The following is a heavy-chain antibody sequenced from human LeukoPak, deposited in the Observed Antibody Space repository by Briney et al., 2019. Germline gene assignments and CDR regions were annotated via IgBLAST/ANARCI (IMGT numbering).Heavy chain of an antibody. CDR1: GFTFSDYY. V-gene: IGHV3-11*04. CDR2: ISSSGSTI. J-gene: IGHJ4*02. Sequence: GGSLRLSCAASGFTFSDYYMSWIRQAPGKGLEWVSYISSSGSTIYYADSVKGRFTISRDNAKNSLYLQMNSLRAEDTAMYYCARDFSIGVADYYFDYWGQGTLVTVSS. CDR3: ARDFSIGVADYYFDY. D-gene: IGHD6-13*01.